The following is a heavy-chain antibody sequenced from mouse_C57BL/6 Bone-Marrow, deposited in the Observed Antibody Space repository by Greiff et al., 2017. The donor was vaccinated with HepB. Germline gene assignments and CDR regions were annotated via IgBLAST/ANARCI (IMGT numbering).Heavy chain of an antibody. CDR1: GYTFTSYW. CDR2: IYPGSGST. D-gene: IGHD1-1*01. CDR3: ARSGTTVVATRD. J-gene: IGHJ2*01. Sequence: VQLKQPGAELVKPGASVKMSCKASGYTFTSYWITWVKQRPGQGLEWIGDIYPGSGSTNYNEKFKSKATLTVDTSSSTAYMQLSSLTSEDSAVYYWARSGTTVVATRDWGQGTTLTVSS. V-gene: IGHV1-55*01.